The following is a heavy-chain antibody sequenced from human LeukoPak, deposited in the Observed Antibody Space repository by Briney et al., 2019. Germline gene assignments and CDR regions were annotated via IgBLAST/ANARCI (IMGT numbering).Heavy chain of an antibody. D-gene: IGHD3-22*01. Sequence: ASVKVSCKASGYTFTSYGISWVRQAPGQGLEWMGWISAYNGNTNYAQKLQGRVTMTTDTSTSTAYMELRSLRSDDTAVYYCARDKGATYYDSSGYNYWGQGTLVTVSS. CDR2: ISAYNGNT. V-gene: IGHV1-18*01. CDR1: GYTFTSYG. J-gene: IGHJ4*02. CDR3: ARDKGATYYDSSGYNY.